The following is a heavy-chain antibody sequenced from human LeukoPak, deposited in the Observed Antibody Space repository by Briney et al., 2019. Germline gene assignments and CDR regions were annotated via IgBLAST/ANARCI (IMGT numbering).Heavy chain of an antibody. D-gene: IGHD3-3*01. Sequence: GGSLRLSCAASGFTFSGSAMHWVRQASGKGLEWVGRIRSKANSYATAYAASVKGRFTISRDDSKNTAYLQMNSLKTEDTAVYYCTRHLPDFWSGYYNGNYSDYWGQGTLVTVSS. J-gene: IGHJ4*02. CDR2: IRSKANSYAT. CDR1: GFTFSGSA. V-gene: IGHV3-73*01. CDR3: TRHLPDFWSGYYNGNYSDY.